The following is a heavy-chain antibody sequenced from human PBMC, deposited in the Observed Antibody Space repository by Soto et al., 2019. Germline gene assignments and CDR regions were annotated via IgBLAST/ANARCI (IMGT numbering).Heavy chain of an antibody. V-gene: IGHV3-21*01. CDR3: ARRRVATIPVYFDY. Sequence: GGSLRLSCAASGFTFSSYSMNWVRQAPGKGLEWVSSISSSSSYIYYADSVKGRFTISRDNAKNSLYLQMNSLRAEDTAVYYCARRRVATIPVYFDYWGQGTLVTVSS. CDR1: GFTFSSYS. D-gene: IGHD5-12*01. CDR2: ISSSSSYI. J-gene: IGHJ4*02.